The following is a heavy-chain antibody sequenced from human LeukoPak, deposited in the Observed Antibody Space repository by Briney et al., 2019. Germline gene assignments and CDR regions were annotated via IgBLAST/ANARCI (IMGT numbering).Heavy chain of an antibody. CDR3: ARYQWQIHHYFDY. Sequence: SETLSLTCAVYGGSFSGYYWSWIRQPPGKGLEWIGEINHSGSTNYNPSLKSRVTISVDTSKNQFSLKLTSVTAADTAVYYCARYQWQIHHYFDYWGQGTLVTVSS. CDR2: INHSGST. J-gene: IGHJ4*02. V-gene: IGHV4-34*01. CDR1: GGSFSGYY. D-gene: IGHD6-19*01.